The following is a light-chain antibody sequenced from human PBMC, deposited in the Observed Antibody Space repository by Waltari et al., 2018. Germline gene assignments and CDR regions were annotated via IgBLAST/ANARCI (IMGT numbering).Light chain of an antibody. V-gene: IGKV2-30*01. CDR2: KVS. Sequence: DVVLTQSPLSLPVTLGQSASIPCKSSQSLVYTDQLTLPNWYQQRPGQSPRRLIYKVSNRASGVPDRFSGSGSGTDFTLKISRVEAEDAGTYYCMQNSYWPYTFGQGTKLEI. CDR1: QSLVYTDQLTL. CDR3: MQNSYWPYT. J-gene: IGKJ2*01.